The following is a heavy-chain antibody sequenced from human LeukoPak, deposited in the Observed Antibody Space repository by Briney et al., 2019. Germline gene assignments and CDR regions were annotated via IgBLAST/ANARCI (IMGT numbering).Heavy chain of an antibody. D-gene: IGHD3-10*01. V-gene: IGHV1-69*04. CDR1: GGTFSSYA. Sequence: SVKVSCKASGGTFSSYAISWVRQAPGQGLEWMGRIIPILGIANYAQKFQGRVTITADKSTSTAYMELSSLRSDDTAVYYCARDHTTMVRGVIIPGPLCFDPWGQGTLVTVSS. CDR2: IIPILGIA. J-gene: IGHJ5*02. CDR3: ARDHTTMVRGVIIPGPLCFDP.